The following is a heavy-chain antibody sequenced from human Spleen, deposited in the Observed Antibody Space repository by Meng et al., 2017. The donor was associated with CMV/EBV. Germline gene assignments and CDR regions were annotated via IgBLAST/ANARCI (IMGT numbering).Heavy chain of an antibody. V-gene: IGHV4-34*01. J-gene: IGHJ4*02. CDR2: INHSGST. D-gene: IGHD2-2*01. CDR1: GGSFSGYY. CDR3: ASRVVPAARPFDY. Sequence: QGQLQQWGAGLLKPSETLSLTCAVYGGSFSGYYWSWIRQPPGKGLEWIGEINHSGSTNYNPSLKSRVTISVDTSKNQFSLKLSSVTAADTAVYYCASRVVPAARPFDYWGQGTLVTVSS.